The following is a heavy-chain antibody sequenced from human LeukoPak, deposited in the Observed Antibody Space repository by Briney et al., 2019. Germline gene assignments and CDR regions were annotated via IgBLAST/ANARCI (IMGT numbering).Heavy chain of an antibody. D-gene: IGHD3-10*01. Sequence: SETLSLTCTVSGYSISTGYYWDWIRQPPGKGLEWIGTFYHGGSTNYNPSLKSRVTIPVDTSKNQFSLKLSSVTAADTAVYYCARHSFSLLWFGERSNWFDPWGQGTLVTVSS. CDR3: ARHSFSLLWFGERSNWFDP. CDR2: FYHGGST. J-gene: IGHJ5*02. CDR1: GYSISTGYY. V-gene: IGHV4-38-2*02.